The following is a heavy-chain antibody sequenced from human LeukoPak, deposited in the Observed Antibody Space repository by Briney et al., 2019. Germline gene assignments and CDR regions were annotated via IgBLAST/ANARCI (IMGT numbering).Heavy chain of an antibody. Sequence: GRSLRLSCAASGFTFSTYFMHWVRQAPGKGLEWVADIASDGSHTFYVESVKGRFNISRDNSKNTLYLQMNSLRAEDTAVYFCARERQDTILHSGAFDIWGQGTMVTVSS. CDR2: IASDGSHT. J-gene: IGHJ3*02. V-gene: IGHV3-30-3*01. CDR3: ARERQDTILHSGAFDI. CDR1: GFTFSTYF. D-gene: IGHD2-21*01.